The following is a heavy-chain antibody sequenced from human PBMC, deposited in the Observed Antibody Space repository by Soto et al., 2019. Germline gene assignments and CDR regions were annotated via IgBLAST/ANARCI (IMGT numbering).Heavy chain of an antibody. D-gene: IGHD6-13*01. V-gene: IGHV3-33*01. CDR2: IWHDGSNN. J-gene: IGHJ4*02. CDR3: ASDRDTAVIAAVGTSDY. CDR1: GFTISSYG. Sequence: GGTLRLSCAASGFTISSYGMHWVRQAQGKGLERVAVIWHDGSNNYYADSVKSRFTISRDNFKNTLYLQMNSLRAEDTAVYYCASDRDTAVIAAVGTSDYWGQGTLVTVSS.